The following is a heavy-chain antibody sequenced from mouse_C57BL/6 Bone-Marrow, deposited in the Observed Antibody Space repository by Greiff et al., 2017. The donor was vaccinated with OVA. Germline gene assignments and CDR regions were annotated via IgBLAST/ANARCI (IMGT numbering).Heavy chain of an antibody. Sequence: EVKLQESGAELVKPGASVKLSCTASGFNIKDYYMHWVKQRTEQGLEWIGRIDPEDGETKYAPKFQGKATITAGTSSNTAYLQLSSLTSEDTAVYYCARALPDDAWFAYWGQGTLVTVSA. V-gene: IGHV14-2*01. D-gene: IGHD2-12*01. J-gene: IGHJ3*01. CDR1: GFNIKDYY. CDR2: IDPEDGET. CDR3: ARALPDDAWFAY.